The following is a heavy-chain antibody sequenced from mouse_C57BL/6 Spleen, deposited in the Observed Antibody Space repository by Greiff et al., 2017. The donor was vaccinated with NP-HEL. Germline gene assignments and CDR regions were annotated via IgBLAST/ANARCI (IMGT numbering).Heavy chain of an antibody. D-gene: IGHD5-1*01. CDR3: ARGGVHAMDY. CDR1: GYSITSGYY. CDR2: ISYDGSN. J-gene: IGHJ4*01. V-gene: IGHV3-6*01. Sequence: EVKLQESGPGLVKPSQSLSLTCSVTGYSITSGYYWNWIRQFPGNKLEWMGYISYDGSNNYNPSLKNRISITRDTSKNQFFLKLNSVTTEDTATYYCARGGVHAMDYWGQGTSVTVSS.